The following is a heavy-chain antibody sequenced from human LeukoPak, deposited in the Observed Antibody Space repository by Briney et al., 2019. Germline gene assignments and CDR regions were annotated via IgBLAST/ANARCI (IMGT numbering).Heavy chain of an antibody. J-gene: IGHJ4*02. V-gene: IGHV4-34*01. D-gene: IGHD3-10*01. Sequence: PSETLSLTCAVYGGSFSGYYLSWIRQPPGKGLECIGEINHSGSTNYNPSLKSRVTISVDTSKNQFSLKLSSVTAADTAVYYCARGRQYYYGSGRPRAPFDYWGQGTLVTVSS. CDR2: INHSGST. CDR3: ARGRQYYYGSGRPRAPFDY. CDR1: GGSFSGYY.